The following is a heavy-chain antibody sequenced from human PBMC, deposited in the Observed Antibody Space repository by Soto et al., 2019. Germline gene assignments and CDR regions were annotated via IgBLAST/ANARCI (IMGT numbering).Heavy chain of an antibody. V-gene: IGHV4-38-2*02. D-gene: IGHD3-22*01. CDR1: GYSISSCSY. Sequence: SETLSLTCTVAGYSISSCSYWGWTRQPPGKGLECILSIYHSGSIYYAPSLESRVTISVDTSRNEFSLQLSSVTAADTAVYYCARDTDYYYEGSAYYHLKYWGQGILVTVSS. J-gene: IGHJ4*02. CDR2: IYHSGSI. CDR3: ARDTDYYYEGSAYYHLKY.